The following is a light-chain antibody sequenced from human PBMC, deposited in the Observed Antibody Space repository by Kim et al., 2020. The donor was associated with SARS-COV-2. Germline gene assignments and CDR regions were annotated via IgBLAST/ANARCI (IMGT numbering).Light chain of an antibody. CDR2: LKGDGSH. CDR3: QTWGTGIRL. J-gene: IGLJ2*01. V-gene: IGLV4-69*02. CDR1: SGHSSYA. Sequence: SVKRTCTLSSGHSSYALAWHQQQPEKGPRYLMKLKGDGSHSKGDGIPDRFSGSGSGAERYLTISSLQSDDEADYYCQTWGTGIRLFGGGTQLTVL.